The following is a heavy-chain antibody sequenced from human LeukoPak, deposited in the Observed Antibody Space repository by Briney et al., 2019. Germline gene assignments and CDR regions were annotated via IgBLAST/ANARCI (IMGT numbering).Heavy chain of an antibody. CDR3: ARHPVAVMVRGVRGFDP. V-gene: IGHV4-39*01. CDR2: IYYSGST. CDR1: GGSTSSSSYY. J-gene: IGHJ5*02. D-gene: IGHD3-10*01. Sequence: PSETLSLTCTVSGGSTSSSSYYWGWIRQPPGKGLEWIGSIYYSGSTYYNPSLKSRVTISVDTSKNQFSPKLSSVTAADTAVYYCARHPVAVMVRGVRGFDPWGQGTLVTVSS.